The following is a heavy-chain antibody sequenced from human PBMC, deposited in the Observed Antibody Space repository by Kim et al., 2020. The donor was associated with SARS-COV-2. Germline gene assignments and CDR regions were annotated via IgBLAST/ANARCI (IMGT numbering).Heavy chain of an antibody. CDR1: GFSLSTSGVG. Sequence: SGPTLVNPTQTLTLTCTFSGFSLSTSGVGVGWIRQPPGKALEWLALIYWDDDKRYSPSLKSRLTITKDTSKNQVVLTMTNMDPVDTATYYCAHQNWNDRGPFSSSDAFDIWGQGTMVTVSS. J-gene: IGHJ3*02. V-gene: IGHV2-5*02. CDR2: IYWDDDK. D-gene: IGHD1-1*01. CDR3: AHQNWNDRGPFSSSDAFDI.